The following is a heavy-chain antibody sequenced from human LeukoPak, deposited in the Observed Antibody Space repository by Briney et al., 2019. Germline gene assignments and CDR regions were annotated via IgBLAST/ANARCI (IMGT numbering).Heavy chain of an antibody. CDR1: GGSISSSY. J-gene: IGHJ5*01. Sequence: PSETLSLTCTVSGGSISSSYWSWIRQPPGKGLEWIGCIYNSGSTNYNPSLKSRVTISVDTPKNQFSLQLRSVTAADTALYYCATFSYSLGWSDSWGQGSLVTVSS. D-gene: IGHD2/OR15-2a*01. CDR3: ATFSYSLGWSDS. CDR2: IYNSGST. V-gene: IGHV4-59*08.